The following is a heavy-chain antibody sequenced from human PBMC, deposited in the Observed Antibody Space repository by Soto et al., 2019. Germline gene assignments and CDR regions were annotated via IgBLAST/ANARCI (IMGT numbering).Heavy chain of an antibody. CDR2: ISSSSSYI. V-gene: IGHV3-21*01. D-gene: IGHD6-19*01. Sequence: PGGSLRLSCAASGFTFSSYSMNWVRQAPGKGLGWVSSISSSSSYIYYADSVKGRFTISRDNAKNSLYLQMNSLRAEDTAVYYCARDRIAVAGKKTYGMDVWGQGTTVTVSS. CDR1: GFTFSSYS. J-gene: IGHJ6*02. CDR3: ARDRIAVAGKKTYGMDV.